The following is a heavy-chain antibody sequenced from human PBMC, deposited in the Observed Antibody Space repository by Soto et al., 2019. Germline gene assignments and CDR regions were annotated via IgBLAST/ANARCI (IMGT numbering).Heavy chain of an antibody. J-gene: IGHJ4*02. Sequence: QVQLVESGGGVVQPGRSLRLSCAASGFTFSSYGMHWVRQAPGKGLEWVAVISYDGSNKYYADSVKGRFTISRDNSKNTLYLQMNSLRAEDTAVYYCAKSLITMVRGAQSVWGQGTLVTVSS. CDR2: ISYDGSNK. CDR1: GFTFSSYG. CDR3: AKSLITMVRGAQSV. D-gene: IGHD3-10*01. V-gene: IGHV3-30*18.